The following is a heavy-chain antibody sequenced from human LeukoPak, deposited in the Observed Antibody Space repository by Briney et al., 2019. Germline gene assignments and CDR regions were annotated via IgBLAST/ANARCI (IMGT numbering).Heavy chain of an antibody. CDR3: ARGTGSSWYYYYYGMDV. Sequence: GASVKVSCKASGYTSTSYDINWVRQATGQGLEWMGWMNPNSGNTGYAQKFQGRVTMTRNTSISTAYMELSSLRSEDTAVYYCARGTGSSWYYYYYGMDVWGQGTTVTVSS. J-gene: IGHJ6*02. CDR2: MNPNSGNT. D-gene: IGHD6-13*01. V-gene: IGHV1-8*01. CDR1: GYTSTSYD.